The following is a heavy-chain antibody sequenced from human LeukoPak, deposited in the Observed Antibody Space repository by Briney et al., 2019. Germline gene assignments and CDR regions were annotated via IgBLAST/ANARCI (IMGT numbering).Heavy chain of an antibody. Sequence: AGGSLRLSCAVSGVSFSGYAMHWVRQAPGKGLEWVGLIKYDASDEYYADSVKGRFTISRDDSRNTQYLQMTSLRAEDTAVYYCARGQSVGWEIGVCDFWGQGSLVTVAS. CDR1: GVSFSGYA. V-gene: IGHV3-33*01. J-gene: IGHJ4*02. CDR2: IKYDASDE. D-gene: IGHD1-26*01. CDR3: ARGQSVGWEIGVCDF.